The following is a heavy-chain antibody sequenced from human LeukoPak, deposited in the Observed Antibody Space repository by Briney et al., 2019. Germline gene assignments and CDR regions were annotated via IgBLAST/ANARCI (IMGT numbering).Heavy chain of an antibody. CDR2: INPNSGGT. V-gene: IGHV1-2*04. J-gene: IGHJ4*02. Sequence: ASVKVSCKASGYTFTGYYMHWVRQAPGQGLEWMGWINPNSGGTNYAQKFQGWVTMTRDTSISTAYMELSRLRSDDTAVYYCARDAQRWFGELLSVYFDYWGQGTLVTVSS. CDR3: ARDAQRWFGELLSVYFDY. CDR1: GYTFTGYY. D-gene: IGHD3-10*01.